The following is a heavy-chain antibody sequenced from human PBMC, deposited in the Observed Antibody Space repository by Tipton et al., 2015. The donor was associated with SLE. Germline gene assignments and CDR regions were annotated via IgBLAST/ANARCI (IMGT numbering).Heavy chain of an antibody. J-gene: IGHJ4*02. CDR2: ISSTGSYI. D-gene: IGHD3-16*01. CDR1: GFTFSTHS. CDR3: ARDMSSDRDNWWGEFDY. Sequence: SLRLSCAASGFTFSTHSLNWVRQAPGRGLEWVSSISSTGSYIFYADSVKGRFTISRDNAKSSLYLQMNSLRADDTAVYYCARDMSSDRDNWWGEFDYWGQGTLVTVSS. V-gene: IGHV3-21*01.